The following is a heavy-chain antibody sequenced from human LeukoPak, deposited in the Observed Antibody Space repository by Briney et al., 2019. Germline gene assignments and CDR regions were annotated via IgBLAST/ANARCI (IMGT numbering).Heavy chain of an antibody. V-gene: IGHV3-30*18. J-gene: IGHJ4*02. CDR3: AKDRGYSHGFDY. D-gene: IGHD5-18*01. Sequence: GGSLRLSSAASGFTFSSYGMHWVRQAPGKGLDWVAGISYDGRSKEYVDSVKGRFTISRDNSKNTLYLQMNSLKAEDTAVYYCAKDRGYSHGFDYWGQGTLVTVSS. CDR2: ISYDGRSK. CDR1: GFTFSSYG.